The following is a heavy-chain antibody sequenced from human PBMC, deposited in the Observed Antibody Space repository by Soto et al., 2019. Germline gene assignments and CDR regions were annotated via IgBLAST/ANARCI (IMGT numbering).Heavy chain of an antibody. V-gene: IGHV3-33*01. CDR3: ARGGVAGPGPSGMDV. J-gene: IGHJ6*02. CDR1: GFTFSSYG. Sequence: QVQLVESGGGVVQPGRSLRLSCAASGFTFSSYGMHWVRQAPGKGLEWVAVIWYDGSNKYYADSVKGRFTISRDNSKNTLYLQMNSLRAEDTAVYYCARGGVAGPGPSGMDVWGQGTTVTVSS. CDR2: IWYDGSNK. D-gene: IGHD3-10*01.